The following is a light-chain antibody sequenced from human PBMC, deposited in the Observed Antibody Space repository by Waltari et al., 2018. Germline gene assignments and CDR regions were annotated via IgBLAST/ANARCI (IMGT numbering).Light chain of an antibody. CDR1: SSHIGTYTY. Sequence: QSALTQPASVSGSPGQSITVSCTGTSSHIGTYTYVSWYQQHPGKAPKLMIYDVSSRPSGVSNRFSGSKSGNTASLTISGLQAEDEADYYCDSKSSSSPHVFGTGTKVTVL. CDR3: DSKSSSSPHV. V-gene: IGLV2-14*03. CDR2: DVS. J-gene: IGLJ1*01.